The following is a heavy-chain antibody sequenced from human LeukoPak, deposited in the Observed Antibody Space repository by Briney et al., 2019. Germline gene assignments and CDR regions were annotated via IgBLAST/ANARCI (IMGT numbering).Heavy chain of an antibody. CDR2: INPSGDGT. CDR1: GYTFIAYH. V-gene: IGHV1-46*01. CDR3: AKETPNTGWFDP. J-gene: IGHJ5*02. D-gene: IGHD1-14*01. Sequence: VASAKVSCTASGYTFIAYHIHWVRQAPGQGLVWIGVINPSGDGTSYPQKFQGRVTLARDTSTSTIYMELSSLRSEDTAIYYCAKETPNTGWFDPWGQGTLVTVSS.